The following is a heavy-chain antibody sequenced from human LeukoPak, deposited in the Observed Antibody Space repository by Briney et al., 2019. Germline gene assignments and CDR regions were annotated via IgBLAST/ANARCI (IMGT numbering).Heavy chain of an antibody. D-gene: IGHD2-2*01. CDR1: GDSISSYY. V-gene: IGHV4-4*07. Sequence: SETLSLTCTASGDSISSYYWAWIRQTAGKGLEWIGRIYTTGSTNYNPSLKSRVTMSVDTSKNQFSLKLTSVTAADTAVYYCARMCSSTSCYDPWGQGTLVTVSS. CDR3: ARMCSSTSCYDP. CDR2: IYTTGST. J-gene: IGHJ4*02.